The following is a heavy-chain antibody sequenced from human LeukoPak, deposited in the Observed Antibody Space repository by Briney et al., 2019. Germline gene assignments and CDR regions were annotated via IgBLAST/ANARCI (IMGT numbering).Heavy chain of an antibody. D-gene: IGHD5-18*01. CDR1: GFTFSSYS. Sequence: PGGSLRLSCAASGFTFSSYSMNWVRQAPGKGLEWVGFIRSKAYGGTTEYAASVKGRFTISRDDSKSIAYLQMNSLKTEDTAVYYCTTNTAMVTGDAFDIWGQGTMVTVSS. V-gene: IGHV3-49*04. CDR3: TTNTAMVTGDAFDI. J-gene: IGHJ3*02. CDR2: IRSKAYGGTT.